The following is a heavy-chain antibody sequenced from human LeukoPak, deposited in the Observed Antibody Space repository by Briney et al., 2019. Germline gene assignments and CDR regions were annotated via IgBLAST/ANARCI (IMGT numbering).Heavy chain of an antibody. D-gene: IGHD6-19*01. V-gene: IGHV3-23*01. J-gene: IGHJ6*02. CDR2: ISSSGVAT. CDR3: ARDRLIAVAGQTLNYYYYGMDV. Sequence: GGSLRLSCAASGFTFGNYAMNWVRQAPGKGLEWISGISSSGVATHYADSVKGRFTISRDISKSTLYLQMNSLRAEDTAVYYCARDRLIAVAGQTLNYYYYGMDVWGQGTTVTVSS. CDR1: GFTFGNYA.